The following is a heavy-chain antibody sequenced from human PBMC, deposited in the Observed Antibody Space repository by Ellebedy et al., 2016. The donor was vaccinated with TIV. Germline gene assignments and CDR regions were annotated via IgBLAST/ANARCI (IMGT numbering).Heavy chain of an antibody. CDR3: VRVSRSGNYPG. V-gene: IGHV3-7*01. Sequence: GESLKISXAASGFTFSNYWMTWVRQAPGKGLEWVANIKQDGSEKNYVDSVKGRFTISRDNAKNSLFLQMNSLREEDTAVYYCVRVSRSGNYPGWGQGTLVTVSS. D-gene: IGHD1-26*01. CDR1: GFTFSNYW. CDR2: IKQDGSEK. J-gene: IGHJ4*02.